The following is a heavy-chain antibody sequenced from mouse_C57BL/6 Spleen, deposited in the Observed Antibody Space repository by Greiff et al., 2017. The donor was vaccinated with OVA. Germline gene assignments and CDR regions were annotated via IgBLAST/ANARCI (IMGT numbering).Heavy chain of an antibody. J-gene: IGHJ3*01. Sequence: VQLVESGAELARPGASVKLSCKASGYTFTSYGISWVKQRTGQGLEWIGEIYPRSGNTYYNEKFKGKATLTADKSSSTAYMELRSLTSEDSAVYYCVRDRFAYWGQGTLVTVSA. CDR2: IYPRSGNT. CDR3: VRDRFAY. V-gene: IGHV1-81*01. CDR1: GYTFTSYG.